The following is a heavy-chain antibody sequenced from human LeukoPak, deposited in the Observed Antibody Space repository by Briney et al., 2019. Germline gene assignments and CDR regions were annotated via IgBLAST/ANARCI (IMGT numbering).Heavy chain of an antibody. CDR1: GFTFSSYG. D-gene: IGHD3-16*01. CDR2: ISGSGGST. Sequence: GGSLRLSCAASGFTFSSYGMHWVRQAPGKGLEWVSAISGSGGSTYYADSVKGRFTISRDNSKNTLYLQMNSLRAEDTAVYYCAKAEYYSGWYYFDYWGQGTLVTVSS. J-gene: IGHJ4*02. V-gene: IGHV3-23*01. CDR3: AKAEYYSGWYYFDY.